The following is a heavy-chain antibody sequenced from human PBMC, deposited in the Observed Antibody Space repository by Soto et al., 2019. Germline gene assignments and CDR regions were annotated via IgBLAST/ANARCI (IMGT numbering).Heavy chain of an antibody. J-gene: IGHJ4*02. Sequence: GSVRHCGACSGCTFSDGRMNRVNKAPRKGLEWVGRIKSKIDGGTTDYTAPVKGRFTISRDDSKNTVYPQLNSLKNEDTVVFDCIEDQPFEYDRTCYDVWGQGYLDPVS. CDR2: IKSKIDGGTT. V-gene: IGHV3-15*07. CDR1: GCTFSDGR. D-gene: IGHD2-2*01. CDR3: IEDQPFEYDRTCYDV.